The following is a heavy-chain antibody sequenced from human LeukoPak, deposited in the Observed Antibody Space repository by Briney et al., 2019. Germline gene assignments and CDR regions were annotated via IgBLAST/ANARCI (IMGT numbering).Heavy chain of an antibody. J-gene: IGHJ4*02. CDR3: ARDPGGATYFDY. D-gene: IGHD1-26*01. Sequence: ASVKVSCKASGYTFTIYYMHWVRQAPGQGLEWMGIINPSGGSTSYAQKFQGRVTMTRDTSTSTVYMELSSLRSEDTAVYYCARDPGGATYFDYWGQGTLVTVSS. CDR2: INPSGGST. V-gene: IGHV1-46*01. CDR1: GYTFTIYY.